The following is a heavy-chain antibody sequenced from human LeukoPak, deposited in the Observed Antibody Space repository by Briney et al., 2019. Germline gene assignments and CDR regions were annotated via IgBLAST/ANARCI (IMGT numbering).Heavy chain of an antibody. CDR2: LKSNPDGGTA. J-gene: IGHJ4*02. Sequence: GGSLRLSCGASGFIFRSAWMTWVRQAPGKGLEWVGRLKSNPDGGTADYAAPVKGRFTISRDDSRNTLYLQMNNLKLEDTAVYYCTTLAHDVHYWGQGTLVTVSS. D-gene: IGHD3-3*01. CDR1: GFIFRSAW. V-gene: IGHV3-15*01. CDR3: TTLAHDVHY.